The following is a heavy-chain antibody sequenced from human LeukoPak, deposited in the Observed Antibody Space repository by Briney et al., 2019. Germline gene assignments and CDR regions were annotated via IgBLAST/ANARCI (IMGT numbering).Heavy chain of an antibody. CDR1: GGSISNYY. V-gene: IGHV4-59*12. J-gene: IGHJ5*02. CDR2: IYYDGNT. D-gene: IGHD3-10*01. CDR3: ARGGVYYGSGSNWFDP. Sequence: SETLSLTYTVSGGSISNYYWTWIRQPPGKGLEWIGSIYYDGNTNYNPSLKSRVTISLDTPKNQFSLKLNSVTAADTAVYYCARGGVYYGSGSNWFDPWGQGTLVTVSS.